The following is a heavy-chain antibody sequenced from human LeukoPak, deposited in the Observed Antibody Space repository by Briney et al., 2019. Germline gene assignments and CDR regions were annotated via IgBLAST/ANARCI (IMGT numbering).Heavy chain of an antibody. D-gene: IGHD3-9*01. CDR3: ARHYDILTPQGSWFDP. CDR2: ISSTGST. J-gene: IGHJ5*02. Sequence: SETLSLTCTVSGGSISSGGHYWSWIRQPAGKGLEYLGRISSTGSTNYNPALKSRVTISVDTSKNQFSLKLSSVTAADTAVYYCARHYDILTPQGSWFDPWGQGTLVTVSS. CDR1: GGSISSGGHY. V-gene: IGHV4-61*02.